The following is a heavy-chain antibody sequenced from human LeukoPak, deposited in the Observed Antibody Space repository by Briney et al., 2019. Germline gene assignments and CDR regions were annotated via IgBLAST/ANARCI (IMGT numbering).Heavy chain of an antibody. V-gene: IGHV3-23*01. CDR1: GFTFSSYA. D-gene: IGHD6-19*01. J-gene: IGHJ4*02. CDR2: ISGSGGST. CDR3: AKGPVAVAGYYFDH. Sequence: GKSLRLFCAASGFTFSSYAMSWVRQAPANVLERVSSISGSGGSTYYANSVKGRFTISRDNSKNTLDLQMNSLRAEDTAVYYCAKGPVAVAGYYFDHWGQGTLVTVSS.